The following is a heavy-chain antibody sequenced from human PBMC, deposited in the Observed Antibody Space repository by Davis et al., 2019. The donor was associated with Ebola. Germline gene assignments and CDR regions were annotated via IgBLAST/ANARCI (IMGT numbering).Heavy chain of an antibody. J-gene: IGHJ3*02. D-gene: IGHD3-16*01. CDR2: INSDGSST. Sequence: GESLKISCAASGFTFSSYWMHWVRQAPGKGLVWVSRINSDGSSTSYADSVKGRFTISRDSAKNTLYLQMNSLRAEDTAVYYCARDPFYDYIWAIAFDIWGQGTMVTVSS. CDR1: GFTFSSYW. V-gene: IGHV3-74*01. CDR3: ARDPFYDYIWAIAFDI.